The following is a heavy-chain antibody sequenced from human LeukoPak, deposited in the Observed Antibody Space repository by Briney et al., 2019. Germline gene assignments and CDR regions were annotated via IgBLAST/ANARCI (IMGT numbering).Heavy chain of an antibody. Sequence: PGGSLRLSCAASGFTFSSYGMHWVRQAPGKGLEWVAVIWYDGSNKYYADSVKGRFTISRDNSKNTLYLQMNSLRAEDTAVYYCARVRTSKRGYSYGLPDYWGQGTLVTVSS. V-gene: IGHV3-33*01. CDR3: ARVRTSKRGYSYGLPDY. D-gene: IGHD5-18*01. CDR2: IWYDGSNK. J-gene: IGHJ4*02. CDR1: GFTFSSYG.